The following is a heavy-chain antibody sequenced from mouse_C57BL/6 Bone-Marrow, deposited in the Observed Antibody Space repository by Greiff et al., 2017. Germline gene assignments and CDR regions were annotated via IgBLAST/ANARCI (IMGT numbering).Heavy chain of an antibody. Sequence: EVPLVESGGGLVKPGGSLKLSCEASGFTFRSYAMSWVRQTPEKRLEWVATISDGGSYTYSPDNVKGRFTISRDKSKNNLYLQRSHLKSEDTAMYYCARASNGYFDYWGQGTTLTVAS. V-gene: IGHV5-4*01. CDR1: GFTFRSYA. D-gene: IGHD4-1*01. J-gene: IGHJ2*01. CDR2: ISDGGSYT. CDR3: ARASNGYFDY.